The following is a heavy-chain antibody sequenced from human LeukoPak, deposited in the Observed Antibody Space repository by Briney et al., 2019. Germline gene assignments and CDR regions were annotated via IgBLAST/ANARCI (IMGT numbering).Heavy chain of an antibody. CDR1: GGTFSSYA. D-gene: IGHD3-22*01. Sequence: GASVKVSCKASGGTFSSYAISWVRQAPGQGLEWMGGIIPIFGTANYAQKFQGRVTITADESTSTAYMELSSLRSEDTAVYYCARVDPSRGLYYFDYWGQGTLVTVSS. CDR2: IIPIFGTA. V-gene: IGHV1-69*13. J-gene: IGHJ4*02. CDR3: ARVDPSRGLYYFDY.